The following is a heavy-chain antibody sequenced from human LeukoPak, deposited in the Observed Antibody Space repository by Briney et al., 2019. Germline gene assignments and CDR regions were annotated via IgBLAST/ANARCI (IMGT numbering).Heavy chain of an antibody. Sequence: SETLSLTCAVYGGSFSGYYWSWIRQPPGKGLEWIGEINHSGSTNYNPSLKSRVTISVDTSKSQFSLKLSSVTAADTAVYYCARGPHRSGENDYWGQGTLVTVSS. V-gene: IGHV4-34*01. CDR3: ARGPHRSGENDY. CDR2: INHSGST. CDR1: GGSFSGYY. J-gene: IGHJ4*02.